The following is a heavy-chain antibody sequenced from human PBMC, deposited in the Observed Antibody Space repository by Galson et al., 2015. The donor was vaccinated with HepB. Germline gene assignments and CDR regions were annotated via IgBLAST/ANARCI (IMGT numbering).Heavy chain of an antibody. CDR1: GYSFSNYG. CDR3: ARGEEMATSTFVYFYYGMDV. J-gene: IGHJ6*02. Sequence: SVKVSCKASGYSFSNYGLSWIRQAPGPGLEWMGWFSGYDGSTNYAQKFQGRVTITADESTSTVYMELRSLRPEHTAVYYCARGEEMATSTFVYFYYGMDVWGQGTTVTVSS. CDR2: FSGYDGST. D-gene: IGHD5-24*01. V-gene: IGHV1-18*01.